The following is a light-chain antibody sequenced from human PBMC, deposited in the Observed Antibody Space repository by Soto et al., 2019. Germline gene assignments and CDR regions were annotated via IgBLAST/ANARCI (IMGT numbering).Light chain of an antibody. CDR1: DSDVGGYNS. V-gene: IGLV2-14*01. J-gene: IGLJ3*02. CDR3: SSYTSSSTRV. Sequence: QSALTQPASVSGSPGQSITISCTGTDSDVGGYNSVSWYQQHPGKAPKLMIYYVSDRPSGVSDRFSGSKSGNTASLTNSGLQAEDEGDYYCSSYTSSSTRVFGGGTKLTVL. CDR2: YVS.